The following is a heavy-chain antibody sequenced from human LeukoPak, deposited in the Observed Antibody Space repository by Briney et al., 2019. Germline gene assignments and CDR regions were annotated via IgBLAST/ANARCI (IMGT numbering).Heavy chain of an antibody. D-gene: IGHD4-17*01. V-gene: IGHV1-2*02. CDR3: ARDLNDYGDYEWFDP. Sequence: ASVKVSCKASGYTFTGYYMHWVRQAPGQGLEWMGWINPNSGGTNYAQKFQGRVTMTRDTSISTAYMELSRLRSDDTAVYYCARDLNDYGDYEWFDPWGQGTLVTVSS. CDR2: INPNSGGT. J-gene: IGHJ5*02. CDR1: GYTFTGYY.